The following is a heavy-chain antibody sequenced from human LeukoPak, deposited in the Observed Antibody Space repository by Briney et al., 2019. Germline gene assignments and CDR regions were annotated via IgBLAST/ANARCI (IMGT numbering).Heavy chain of an antibody. Sequence: SVKVSCKASGGTFSSYAISWVRQAPGQGLEWMGRIIPIFGTANYAQKFQGRVTITTDESTSTAYMELSSLRSDDTAVYYCARDRHYYEPPPGSWGQGTLVTVSS. J-gene: IGHJ5*02. CDR3: ARDRHYYEPPPGS. CDR2: IIPIFGTA. CDR1: GGTFSSYA. V-gene: IGHV1-69*05. D-gene: IGHD3-22*01.